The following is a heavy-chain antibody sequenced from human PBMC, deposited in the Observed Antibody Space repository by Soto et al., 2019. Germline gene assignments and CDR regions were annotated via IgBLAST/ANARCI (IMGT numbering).Heavy chain of an antibody. CDR3: GVRGTATVAFDI. V-gene: IGHV3-30-3*01. Sequence: QVQVVESGGGVVQPGRSLRLSCAASGFTFSIYAMHWVRQAPGKGLEWLASISHDGNNRYYAGSVRGRFTISRDNSRNTLYLQMNSLRRDEAAVYSWGVRGTATVAFDIWGQGTMVTVSS. CDR2: ISHDGNNR. J-gene: IGHJ3*02. CDR1: GFTFSIYA. D-gene: IGHD1-7*01.